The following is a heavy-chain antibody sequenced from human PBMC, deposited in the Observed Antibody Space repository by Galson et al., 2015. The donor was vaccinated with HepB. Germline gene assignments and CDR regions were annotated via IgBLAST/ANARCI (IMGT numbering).Heavy chain of an antibody. J-gene: IGHJ6*02. V-gene: IGHV3-7*01. Sequence: SLRLSCAASGFTFSSYWMSWVRQAPGKGLEWVANIKQDGSEKYYVDSVKGRYTISRDNAKNSLYLQMNSLRAEDTAVYYCAREVDAPAMDVWGQGTTVTVSS. CDR1: GFTFSSYW. CDR2: IKQDGSEK. CDR3: AREVDAPAMDV. D-gene: IGHD2-2*01.